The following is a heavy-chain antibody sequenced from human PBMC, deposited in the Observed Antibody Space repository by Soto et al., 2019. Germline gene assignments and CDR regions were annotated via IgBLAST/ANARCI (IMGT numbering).Heavy chain of an antibody. D-gene: IGHD4-17*01. CDR3: AKPPILLYGDYGYFQH. V-gene: IGHV3-23*01. Sequence: GGSLRLSCAASGFTFSSYAMSWVRQAPGKGLEWVSAISGSGGSTYYADSVKGRFTISRDNSKNTLYLQMNSLRAEDTAVYYCAKPPILLYGDYGYFQHWGQGTLVTVSS. CDR1: GFTFSSYA. CDR2: ISGSGGST. J-gene: IGHJ1*01.